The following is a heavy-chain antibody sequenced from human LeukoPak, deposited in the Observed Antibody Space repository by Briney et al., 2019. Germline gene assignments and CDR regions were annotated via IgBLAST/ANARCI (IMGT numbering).Heavy chain of an antibody. CDR2: IYPGDSDT. D-gene: IGHD3-9*01. CDR1: GYSFTSYW. V-gene: IGHV5-51*01. CDR3: ARRIGFTGYPFDY. J-gene: IGHJ4*02. Sequence: GESLKSSCKGSGYSFTSYWIGWVRQMPGKGLEWMAIIYPGDSDTRYSPSFQGQVTISADKSITTAYLQWGSLKASDTAMYYCARRIGFTGYPFDYWGQGTLVTVSS.